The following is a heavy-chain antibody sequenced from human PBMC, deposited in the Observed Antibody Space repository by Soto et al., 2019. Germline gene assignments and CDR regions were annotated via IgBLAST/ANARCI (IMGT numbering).Heavy chain of an antibody. CDR3: ARDPHAPDIVVVPAAPYYYYGMDV. V-gene: IGHV3-21*01. J-gene: IGHJ6*02. Sequence: GGSLRLSCAASGFTFSSYSMNWVRQAPGKGLEWVSSISSSSSYIYYADSVKGRFTISRDNAKNSLYLQMNSLRAEDTAVYYCARDPHAPDIVVVPAAPYYYYGMDVWGQGTTVTVSS. D-gene: IGHD2-2*01. CDR1: GFTFSSYS. CDR2: ISSSSSYI.